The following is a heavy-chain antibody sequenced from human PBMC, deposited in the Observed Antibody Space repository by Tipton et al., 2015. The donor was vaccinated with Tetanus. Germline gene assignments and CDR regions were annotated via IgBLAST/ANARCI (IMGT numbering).Heavy chain of an antibody. CDR1: GFSFNSYS. V-gene: IGHV3-48*02. D-gene: IGHD3-3*01. CDR2: IRRSSQTI. Sequence: SLRLSCAASGFSFNSYSMNWVRQAPGRGLEWVSYIRRSSQTIYYADSVKGRFIISRDNAKNSLYLQMNSLRDEDTAIYYCARDFRPIFGVAQPFDPWGQGTLVTVSS. CDR3: ARDFRPIFGVAQPFDP. J-gene: IGHJ5*02.